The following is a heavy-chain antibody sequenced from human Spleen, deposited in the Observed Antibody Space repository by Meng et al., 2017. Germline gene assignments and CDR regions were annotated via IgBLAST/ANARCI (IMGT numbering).Heavy chain of an antibody. CDR3: ARGPYNYYDSSGFAFDI. CDR2: INPNSGGT. J-gene: IGHJ3*02. Sequence: ASVKVSCKASGYTFTGYYMHWVRQAPGQGLEWMGWINPNSGGTNYAQKFQGRVTMTRDTSISTAYMELSSLRSEDTAVYYCARGPYNYYDSSGFAFDIWGQGTMVTVSS. CDR1: GYTFTGYY. D-gene: IGHD3-22*01. V-gene: IGHV1-2*02.